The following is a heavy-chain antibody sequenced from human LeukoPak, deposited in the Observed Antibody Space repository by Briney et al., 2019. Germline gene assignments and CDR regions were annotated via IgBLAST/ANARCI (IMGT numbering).Heavy chain of an antibody. J-gene: IGHJ4*02. V-gene: IGHV3-74*01. CDR2: ISSDGSIT. CDR3: ARHLNYYLDY. D-gene: IGHD3-10*01. CDR1: GFTFSTYW. Sequence: GGSLTLSCAASGFTFSTYWMHWVRQAPGKGLVWVSRISSDGSITGYADSVKGRFTISRDNAKNTLYLQMNSLRAEDTAVYYCARHLNYYLDYWGQGTLVTVSS.